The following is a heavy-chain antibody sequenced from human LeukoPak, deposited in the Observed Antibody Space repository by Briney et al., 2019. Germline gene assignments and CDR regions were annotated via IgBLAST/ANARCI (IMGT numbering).Heavy chain of an antibody. D-gene: IGHD5-24*01. CDR1: GYDFSTYW. J-gene: IGHJ4*02. CDR3: ARASRDGYNQNFDH. Sequence: GESLKISRKSLGYDFSTYWNAWVRQRPGKGLERMGIIYPGGSETRYDPSFQGQVTISADRSTSTAYLQWSSLRASDTAMYYCARASRDGYNQNFDHWGQGTLVTVSS. CDR2: IYPGGSET. V-gene: IGHV5-51*01.